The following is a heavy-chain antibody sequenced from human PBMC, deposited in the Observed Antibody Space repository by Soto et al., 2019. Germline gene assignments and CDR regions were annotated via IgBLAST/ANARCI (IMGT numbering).Heavy chain of an antibody. Sequence: GGSLRLSCAASGFTFKTYGMHWVRQAPGKGLEWVAIISRDGSDKYHADSVKGRFTISRDNFKNTLYLQMDSLRPEDTAVYYCAKSGASGMDVWGQGTTVTVSS. CDR3: AKSGASGMDV. J-gene: IGHJ6*02. D-gene: IGHD3-10*01. CDR1: GFTFKTYG. CDR2: ISRDGSDK. V-gene: IGHV3-30*18.